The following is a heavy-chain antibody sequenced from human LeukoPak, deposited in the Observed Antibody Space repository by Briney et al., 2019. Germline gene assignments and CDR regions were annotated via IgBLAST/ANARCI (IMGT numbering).Heavy chain of an antibody. CDR3: ARDYFAMVRGVIITPLGY. D-gene: IGHD3-10*01. CDR1: GYTFTSYG. CDR2: MSAYNGNT. J-gene: IGHJ4*02. V-gene: IGHV1-18*01. Sequence: ASVKVSCKASGYTFTSYGISWVRQAPGQGLEWMGWMSAYNGNTNYAQKLQGRVTMTTDTSTSTAYMELRSLRSDDTAVYYCARDYFAMVRGVIITPLGYWGQGTLVTVSS.